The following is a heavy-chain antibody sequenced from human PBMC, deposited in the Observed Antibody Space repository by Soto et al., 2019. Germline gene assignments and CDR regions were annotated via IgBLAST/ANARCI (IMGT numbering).Heavy chain of an antibody. V-gene: IGHV1-18*01. Sequence: QVQLVQSGAEVKKPGASVKVSCKASGYTFTSYGISWVRQAPGQGLEWMGWISAYNGNTNYAQKLQGRVTMTTDTSTSTAYMELSSLRSDDTAVYYCARVIGYCTNGVCDRYYYYYMDVWGKGTTVTVSS. CDR3: ARVIGYCTNGVCDRYYYYYMDV. CDR1: GYTFTSYG. CDR2: ISAYNGNT. D-gene: IGHD2-8*01. J-gene: IGHJ6*03.